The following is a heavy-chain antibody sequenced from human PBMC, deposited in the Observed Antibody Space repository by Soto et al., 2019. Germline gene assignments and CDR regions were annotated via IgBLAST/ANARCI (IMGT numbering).Heavy chain of an antibody. J-gene: IGHJ5*02. Sequence: ASVKVSCKASGYTFTSYGISWVRQAPGQGLEWMGWISAYNGNTNCAQKLQGRVTMTTDTSTSTAYMELRSLRSDDTAVYYCARQYSSGWDTAYDWFDPWGQGTLVTVSS. CDR2: ISAYNGNT. CDR3: ARQYSSGWDTAYDWFDP. V-gene: IGHV1-18*01. CDR1: GYTFTSYG. D-gene: IGHD6-19*01.